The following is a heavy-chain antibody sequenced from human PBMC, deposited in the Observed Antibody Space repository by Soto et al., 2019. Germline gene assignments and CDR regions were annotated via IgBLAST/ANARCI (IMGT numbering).Heavy chain of an antibody. CDR2: IYTSGST. CDR1: GGSISSYY. Sequence: QVQLQESGPGLVKPSETLSLTCTVSGGSISSYYWSWIRQPAGKGLEWIGRIYTSGSTNYNPSLKSRVTMSVDTSKNQFSLKLSSVTAADTAVYYCARGRPDTYYDFWSGYDYGMDVWGQGTTVTVSS. CDR3: ARGRPDTYYDFWSGYDYGMDV. V-gene: IGHV4-4*07. D-gene: IGHD3-3*01. J-gene: IGHJ6*02.